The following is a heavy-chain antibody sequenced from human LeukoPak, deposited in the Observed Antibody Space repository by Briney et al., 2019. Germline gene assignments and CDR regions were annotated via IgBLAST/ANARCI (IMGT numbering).Heavy chain of an antibody. J-gene: IGHJ6*03. D-gene: IGHD1-26*01. CDR2: IRYDGSNK. V-gene: IGHV3-30*02. CDR3: AKDPYGWEPYDYYYMDV. CDR1: GFTFSSYG. Sequence: GGSLRLSCAASGFTFSSYGMHWVRQAPGKGLEWVAFIRYDGSNKYYADSVKGRFTISRDNSKNTLYLQMNSLRAEDTAVYYCAKDPYGWEPYDYYYMDVWGKGTTVTVSS.